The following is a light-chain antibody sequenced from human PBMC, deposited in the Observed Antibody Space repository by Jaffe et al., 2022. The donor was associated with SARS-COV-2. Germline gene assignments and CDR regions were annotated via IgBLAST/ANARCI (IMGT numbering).Light chain of an antibody. J-gene: IGLJ1*01. V-gene: IGLV2-14*01. CDR1: SSDVGGYNY. CDR2: DVS. Sequence: QSALTQPASVSGSPGQSITISCTGTSSDVGGYNYVSWYQQHPGQAPKLMIYDVSNRPSGVSNRFSGSKSGNTASLTISGLQAEDEADYYCSSYTISSTPLYVFGTGTKVTVL. CDR3: SSYTISSTPLYV.